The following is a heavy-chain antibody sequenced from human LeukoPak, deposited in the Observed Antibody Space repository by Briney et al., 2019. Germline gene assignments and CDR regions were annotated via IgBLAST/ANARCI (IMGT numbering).Heavy chain of an antibody. CDR1: GFTFSDCS. Sequence: GGSLRLSCAASGFTFSDCSMNWVRQAPGKGLEWISYVGISSGNTKYADSVKGRLTISGDSAKNSVFLQMNNLRVEDTAVYYCARDHRYAFDIWGQGTLVTVSS. D-gene: IGHD5-12*01. CDR2: VGISSGNT. J-gene: IGHJ4*02. CDR3: ARDHRYAFDI. V-gene: IGHV3-48*04.